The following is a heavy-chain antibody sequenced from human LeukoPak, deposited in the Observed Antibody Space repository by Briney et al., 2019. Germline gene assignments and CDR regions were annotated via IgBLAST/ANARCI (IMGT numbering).Heavy chain of an antibody. CDR2: ISAYNGNT. D-gene: IGHD6-13*01. V-gene: IGHV1-18*01. CDR3: ARAAAAAGRGVSY. J-gene: IGHJ1*01. CDR1: GYTFINYG. Sequence: ASVKASCKASGYTFINYGISWVRQAPGQGLEWMGWISAYNGNTNYAQKLQGRVTMTTDTSTSTAYMELRSLRSNDTAVYYCARAAAAAGRGVSYWGQGTLVTVSS.